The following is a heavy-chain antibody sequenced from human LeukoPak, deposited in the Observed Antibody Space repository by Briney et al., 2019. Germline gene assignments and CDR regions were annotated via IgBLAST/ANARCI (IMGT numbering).Heavy chain of an antibody. J-gene: IGHJ4*02. Sequence: PGGSLRLSCAASGFTFSNYAMSWVRQAPGKGLEWVSYISSSGSTIYYADSVKGRFTISRDNAKNSLYLQMNSLRAEDTAVYYCARDQRWLRSYFDYWGQGTLVTVSS. V-gene: IGHV3-11*01. D-gene: IGHD5-12*01. CDR1: GFTFSNYA. CDR3: ARDQRWLRSYFDY. CDR2: ISSSGSTI.